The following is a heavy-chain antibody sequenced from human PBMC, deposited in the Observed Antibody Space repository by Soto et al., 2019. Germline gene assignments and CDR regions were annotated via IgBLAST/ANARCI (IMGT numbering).Heavy chain of an antibody. D-gene: IGHD3-10*01. CDR2: ISSGGST. Sequence: GGSLRLSCAVSGFSVSSNYMSWVRQAPGKGLEWVSLISSGGSTFYTDSVKGRFTISRDNSENTLYLQMNSLKAEGTALYYCAKEAPGPLIWGQGTMVTVSS. J-gene: IGHJ3*02. CDR3: AKEAPGPLI. CDR1: GFSVSSNY. V-gene: IGHV3-53*01.